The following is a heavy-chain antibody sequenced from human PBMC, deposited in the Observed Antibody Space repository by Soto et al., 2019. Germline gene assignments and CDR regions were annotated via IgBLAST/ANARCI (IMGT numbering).Heavy chain of an antibody. V-gene: IGHV3-33*01. CDR1: GFTFSSYG. CDR3: ARRSSSWYHYHGMDV. CDR2: IWYDGSNK. D-gene: IGHD6-13*01. Sequence: QVQLVESGGGVVQPGRSLRLSCAASGFTFSSYGMHWVRQAPGKGLEWVAVIWYDGSNKYYADSVKGRFTISRDNSKNTLHLQMNSLRAEDTAAYYCARRSSSWYHYHGMDVWGQGTTVTVSS. J-gene: IGHJ6*02.